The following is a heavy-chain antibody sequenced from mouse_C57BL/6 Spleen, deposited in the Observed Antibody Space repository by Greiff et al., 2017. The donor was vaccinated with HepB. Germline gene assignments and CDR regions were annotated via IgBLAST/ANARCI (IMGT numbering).Heavy chain of an antibody. CDR1: GFTFSDYG. J-gene: IGHJ3*01. Sequence: DVKLVESGGGLVKPGGSLKLPCAASGFTFSDYGMHWVRQAPEKGLEWVAYISSGSSTIYYTDTVKGRFTISRDNAKNTLFLQMTSLRSEDTAMYYCARPKLGWFAYWGQGTLVTVSA. CDR2: ISSGSSTI. CDR3: ARPKLGWFAY. V-gene: IGHV5-17*01. D-gene: IGHD3-1*01.